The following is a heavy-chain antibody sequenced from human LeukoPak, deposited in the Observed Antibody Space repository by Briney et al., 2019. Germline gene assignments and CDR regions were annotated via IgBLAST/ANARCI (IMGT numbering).Heavy chain of an antibody. CDR3: ARTRYSSKNYYYYYMDV. J-gene: IGHJ6*03. CDR1: GFTFSSYA. D-gene: IGHD6-13*01. CDR2: ISGSGGST. V-gene: IGHV3-23*01. Sequence: GGSLRLSCAASGFTFSSYAMSWVRQAPGKGLEWVSAISGSGGSTYYADSVKGRFTISRDNAKNSLYLQMNSLRAEDTAVYYCARTRYSSKNYYYYYMDVWGKGTTVTVSS.